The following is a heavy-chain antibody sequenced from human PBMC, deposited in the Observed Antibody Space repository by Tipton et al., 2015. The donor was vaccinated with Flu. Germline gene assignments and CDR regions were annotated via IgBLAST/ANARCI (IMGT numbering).Heavy chain of an antibody. D-gene: IGHD7-27*01. CDR1: GFTFSSYE. CDR2: ISSSGSTS. CDR3: ATLTGDDY. V-gene: IGHV3-48*03. J-gene: IGHJ4*02. Sequence: SLRLSCAVSGFTFSSYEMSWVRQAPGKGLEWLSYISSSGSTSSYADSVRGRFTISRDNAKNSLYLQLNSLRAEDTALYYCATLTGDDYWGQGDLVTVSS.